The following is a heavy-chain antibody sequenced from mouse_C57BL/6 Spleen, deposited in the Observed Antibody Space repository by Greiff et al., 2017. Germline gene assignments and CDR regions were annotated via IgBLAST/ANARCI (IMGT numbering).Heavy chain of an antibody. D-gene: IGHD2-4*01. J-gene: IGHJ4*01. CDR1: GYTFTSYW. Sequence: QVQLQQPGAELVMPGASVKLSCKASGYTFTSYWMHWVKQRPGQGLEWIGEIDPSDSYTNYNQKFKGKSTVTVDKSSSTAYMQLSSLTSEDSAVYYCASASMITTRGYAKDYWGQGTSVTVAS. CDR3: ASASMITTRGYAKDY. V-gene: IGHV1-69*01. CDR2: IDPSDSYT.